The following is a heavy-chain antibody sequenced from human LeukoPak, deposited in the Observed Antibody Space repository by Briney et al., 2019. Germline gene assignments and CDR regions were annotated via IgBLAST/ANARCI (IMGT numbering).Heavy chain of an antibody. Sequence: SVKVSCKASGFIFSADVQWVRQARGQRLERIGWIVVGSGNTNYAQNFQERVTITRDMSTSTAYMELSSLRSDDTAVYYCAANRQLGLGGFDYWGQGTLVTVSS. CDR2: IVVGSGNT. D-gene: IGHD1-1*01. V-gene: IGHV1-58*01. CDR3: AANRQLGLGGFDY. CDR1: GFIFSAD. J-gene: IGHJ4*02.